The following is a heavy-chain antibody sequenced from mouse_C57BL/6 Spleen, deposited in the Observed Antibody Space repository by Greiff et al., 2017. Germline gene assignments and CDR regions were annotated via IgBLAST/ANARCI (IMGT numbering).Heavy chain of an antibody. CDR3: ARDSGSSHDY. Sequence: VQLQQSGPELVKPGASVKISCKASGYAFSSSWMNWVKQRPGKGLEWIGRIYPGDGDTNYNGKVKGKATLTADKSSSTAYMQLSSLASEDSAVYICARDSGSSHDYWGQGTTLTVSS. D-gene: IGHD1-1*01. CDR2: IYPGDGDT. V-gene: IGHV1-82*01. CDR1: GYAFSSSW. J-gene: IGHJ2*01.